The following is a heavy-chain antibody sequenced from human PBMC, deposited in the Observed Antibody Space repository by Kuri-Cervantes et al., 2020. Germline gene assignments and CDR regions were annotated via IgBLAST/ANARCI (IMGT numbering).Heavy chain of an antibody. Sequence: SVKVSCKASGGTFSSYAISWVRQAPGQGLEWMGGIIPIFGTANYAQKFQGRVTITADESTSTAYMELSSLRSEDTAVYYCAREVDYGGDCFHLYNWFDPWGQGTLVTVSS. V-gene: IGHV1-69*13. D-gene: IGHD2-21*02. CDR1: GGTFSSYA. J-gene: IGHJ5*02. CDR2: IIPIFGTA. CDR3: AREVDYGGDCFHLYNWFDP.